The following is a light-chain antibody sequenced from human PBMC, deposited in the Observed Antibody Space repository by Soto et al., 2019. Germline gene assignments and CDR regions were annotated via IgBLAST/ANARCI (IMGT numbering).Light chain of an antibody. CDR2: SNN. J-gene: IGLJ2*01. CDR3: AAWDDSLNGPV. V-gene: IGLV1-44*01. CDR1: SCNIGSNT. Sequence: QAVVTQPPSASGTPGQRVTISCSGSSCNIGSNTVNWYQQLPGTAPKLLIYSNNQRPSGVPDRFSGSKSGTSASLAISGLQSEDEADYYCAAWDDSLNGPVFGGGTKLTVL.